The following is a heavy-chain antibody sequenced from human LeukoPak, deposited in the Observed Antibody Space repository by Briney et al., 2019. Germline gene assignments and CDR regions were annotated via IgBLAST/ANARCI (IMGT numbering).Heavy chain of an antibody. J-gene: IGHJ4*02. CDR2: INPSGGST. Sequence: ASVKVSCKASGYTFTSYYMHCVRQAPGQGLEWMGIINPSGGSTSYAQKFQGRVTMTRDTSTSTVYMELSSLRSEDTAVYYCARDGAVAGGFDYWGQGTLVTVSS. V-gene: IGHV1-46*01. D-gene: IGHD6-19*01. CDR3: ARDGAVAGGFDY. CDR1: GYTFTSYY.